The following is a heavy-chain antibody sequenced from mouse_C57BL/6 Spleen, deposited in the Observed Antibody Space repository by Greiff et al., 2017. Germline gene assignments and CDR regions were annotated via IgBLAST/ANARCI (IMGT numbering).Heavy chain of an antibody. CDR3: AGRNFDY. CDR2: ISYDGSN. V-gene: IGHV3-6*01. CDR1: GYSITSGYY. J-gene: IGHJ2*01. Sequence: EVQLVESGPGLVKPSQSLSLTCSVTGYSITSGYYWNWIRQFPGNKLEWMGYISYDGSNNYNPSLKNRISITRDTSKNQFFMKLNSVTTEDTATYYCAGRNFDYWGQGTTLTVSS.